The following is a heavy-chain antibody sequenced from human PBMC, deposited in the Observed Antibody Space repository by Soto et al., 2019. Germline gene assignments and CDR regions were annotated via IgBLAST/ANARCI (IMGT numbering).Heavy chain of an antibody. J-gene: IGHJ4*02. CDR2: ISGSGGDT. Sequence: EVQLLESGGGLVQPGGSLRLSCAASGFTFSRYALNWVRQAPGKGMEWVSAISGSGGDTYYADSVKGRFTISRDNSKNTLYLQMNSLIAEDTAVYYCAKGSRIPSIFDYWGQVTLVTVSS. D-gene: IGHD2-2*02. CDR1: GFTFSRYA. CDR3: AKGSRIPSIFDY. V-gene: IGHV3-23*01.